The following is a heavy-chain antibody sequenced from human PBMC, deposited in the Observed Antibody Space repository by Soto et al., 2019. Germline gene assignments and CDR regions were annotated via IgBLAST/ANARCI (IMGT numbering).Heavy chain of an antibody. CDR1: GFTFSSYG. V-gene: IGHV3-30*18. J-gene: IGHJ6*02. Sequence: QVQLVESGGGVVQPGRSLRLSCAASGFTFSSYGMHWVRQAPGQGLEWVAVISSDGSNKYYADSVKGRFTISRDNSKNTLYLQMNSLRAEDTAVYYCAKDLLRPGRAYGMDVWGQGTTVTVSS. CDR3: AKDLLRPGRAYGMDV. D-gene: IGHD1-26*01. CDR2: ISSDGSNK.